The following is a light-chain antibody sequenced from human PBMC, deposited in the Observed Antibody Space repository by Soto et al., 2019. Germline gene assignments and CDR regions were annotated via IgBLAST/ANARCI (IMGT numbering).Light chain of an antibody. Sequence: QSVLTQPPSVSGAPGQRVTISCTGRSSNIGAGYDVHWYQQLPGTAPKLLIYGNSHRPSGVPDRFSGSKSGTSASLDITGLQAEDEADYYCQSYDSSLSGWVFGGVTKLTVL. J-gene: IGLJ3*02. V-gene: IGLV1-40*01. CDR2: GNS. CDR3: QSYDSSLSGWV. CDR1: SSNIGAGYD.